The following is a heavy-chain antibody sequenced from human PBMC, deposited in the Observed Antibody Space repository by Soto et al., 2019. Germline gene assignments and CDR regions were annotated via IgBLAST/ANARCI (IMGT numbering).Heavy chain of an antibody. CDR3: ARVGYSSSSGSSGMDV. CDR1: GYTFTSYY. V-gene: IGHV1-46*01. J-gene: IGHJ6*02. D-gene: IGHD6-6*01. CDR2: INPSGGST. Sequence: ASVKVSCKASGYTFTSYYIHWVRQAPGQGLEWMGIINPSGGSTSYAQKSQGRVTMTRDTSTSTVYMELSRLRSEDTAVYYCARVGYSSSSGSSGMDVWGQGTTVTVSS.